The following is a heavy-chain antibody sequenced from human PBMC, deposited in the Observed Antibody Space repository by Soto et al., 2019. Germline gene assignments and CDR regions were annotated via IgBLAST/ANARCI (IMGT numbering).Heavy chain of an antibody. CDR1: GGSFSGYY. CDR3: ASGYSSSVFDY. Sequence: QVQLQQWGAGLLKPSETLSLTCAVYGGSFSGYYWSWIRQPPGKGLEWIGEINHSGSTNYNPSLKRRVTISVGTAKNQFSLKLSSVTAADTAVYYCASGYSSSVFDYWGQGTLVTVSS. D-gene: IGHD6-13*01. J-gene: IGHJ4*02. V-gene: IGHV4-34*01. CDR2: INHSGST.